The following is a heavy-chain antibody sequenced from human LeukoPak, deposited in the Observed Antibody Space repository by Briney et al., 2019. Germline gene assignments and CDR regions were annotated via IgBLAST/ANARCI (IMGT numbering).Heavy chain of an antibody. CDR2: IYYSGST. CDR3: ASLAVAGLSEGY. V-gene: IGHV4-39*01. J-gene: IGHJ4*02. D-gene: IGHD6-19*01. Sequence: SETLSLTCTVSGVSISSDSYYWAWIRQPPGKGLEWIASIYYSGSTYYNPSLKSRVTISVDTSRNQFSLKLNSVTAADTAVYYCASLAVAGLSEGYWGQGTLVIVSS. CDR1: GVSISSDSYY.